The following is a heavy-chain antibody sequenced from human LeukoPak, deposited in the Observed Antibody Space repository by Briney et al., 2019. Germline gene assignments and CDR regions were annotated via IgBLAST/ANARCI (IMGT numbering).Heavy chain of an antibody. Sequence: GGSLRLSCAASGFTFTSYWMTWVRQAPGKGLEWVSSVSNSGDYIHYADSVKGRFTISRDNSKNSLYLQMNSLRAEDTVVYYCARALIGYYFDYWGQGTLVTVSS. V-gene: IGHV3-21*06. J-gene: IGHJ4*02. D-gene: IGHD2-8*01. CDR2: VSNSGDYI. CDR1: GFTFTSYW. CDR3: ARALIGYYFDY.